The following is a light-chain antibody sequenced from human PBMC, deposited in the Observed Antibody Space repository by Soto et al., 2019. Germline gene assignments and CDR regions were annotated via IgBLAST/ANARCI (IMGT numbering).Light chain of an antibody. V-gene: IGLV2-14*01. Sequence: QSVLTQPASVSGSPGQSITISCTGTSSDVGGYNYVSWYQQHPGKAPKVMIYEVSNRPSGVSNRFSGSKSANTASLTISGLQPDDEADYYCSSYTTINTRVFGGGTKLTVL. CDR3: SSYTTINTRV. CDR2: EVS. CDR1: SSDVGGYNY. J-gene: IGLJ3*02.